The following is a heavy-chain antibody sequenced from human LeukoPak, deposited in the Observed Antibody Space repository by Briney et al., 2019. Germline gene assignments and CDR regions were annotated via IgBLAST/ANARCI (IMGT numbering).Heavy chain of an antibody. CDR1: GGTFSSYA. J-gene: IGHJ6*02. Sequence: TSVKVSCKASGGTFSSYAISWVRQAPGQGLEWMGRIIPILGIANYAQKFQGRVTITADKSTSTAYMELSSLRSEDTAVYYCARDRPSSSSWPYYYYYGMDVWGQGTTVTVSS. V-gene: IGHV1-69*04. CDR3: ARDRPSSSSWPYYYYYGMDV. D-gene: IGHD6-13*01. CDR2: IIPILGIA.